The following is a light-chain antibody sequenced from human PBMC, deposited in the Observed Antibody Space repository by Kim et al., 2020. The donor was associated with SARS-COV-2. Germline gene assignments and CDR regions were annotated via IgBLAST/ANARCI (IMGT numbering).Light chain of an antibody. V-gene: IGLV3-1*01. Sequence: VSPGQTASIACSGDKLGDKYACWYQQKPGQSPVLVVYQDSKRPSGIPERFSGSNSGNTATLTISGTQAMDEADYYCQAWDSSTPYVFGTGTKVTVL. J-gene: IGLJ1*01. CDR3: QAWDSSTPYV. CDR2: QDS. CDR1: KLGDKY.